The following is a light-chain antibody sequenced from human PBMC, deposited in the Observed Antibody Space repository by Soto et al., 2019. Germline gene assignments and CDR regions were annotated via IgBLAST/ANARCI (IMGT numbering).Light chain of an antibody. CDR1: ALGDKY. CDR3: QTWDTSFVV. Sequence: SYELTQPPSVSVSPGQTASITCSGDALGDKYACWYQQKPGQSPILVIYENSERPSGIPERFSGSNSGNTATLTISGTQAVDEADYYCQTWDTSFVVFGGGTKLTVL. V-gene: IGLV3-1*01. J-gene: IGLJ2*01. CDR2: ENS.